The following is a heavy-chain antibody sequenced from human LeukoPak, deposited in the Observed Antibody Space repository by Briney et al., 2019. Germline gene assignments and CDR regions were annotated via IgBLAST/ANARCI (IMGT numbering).Heavy chain of an antibody. Sequence: GGSLRLSCAASGFTFSSYWMYWVRHAPGKGLVWVSRINSDGSSTSYADSVKGRFTISRDNAKNTLYLQMNSLRAEDTAVYYCARAIGSGSYYNHFDYWGQGTLVTVSS. D-gene: IGHD3-10*01. CDR3: ARAIGSGSYYNHFDY. CDR2: INSDGSST. CDR1: GFTFSSYW. J-gene: IGHJ4*02. V-gene: IGHV3-74*01.